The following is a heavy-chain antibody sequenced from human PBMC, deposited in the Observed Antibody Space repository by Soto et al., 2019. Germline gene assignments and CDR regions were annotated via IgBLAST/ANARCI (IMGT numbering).Heavy chain of an antibody. V-gene: IGHV3-23*01. J-gene: IGHJ6*03. D-gene: IGHD6-13*01. CDR1: GFTFSYYA. CDR3: AKDAAGGRDYYYYYMDV. CDR2: ISESGGST. Sequence: EVQLLESGGGLVQPGGSLRLSCAASGFTFSYYAMCWVRQAPGRGLEWLSHISESGGSTYYADAVKGRFTISRDNSKNTLYLQTNSLRAEDTAVYYCAKDAAGGRDYYYYYMDVWGKGTTVAVSS.